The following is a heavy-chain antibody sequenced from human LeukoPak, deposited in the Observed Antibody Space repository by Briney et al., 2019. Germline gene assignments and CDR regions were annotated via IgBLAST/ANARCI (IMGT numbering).Heavy chain of an antibody. D-gene: IGHD3-22*01. V-gene: IGHV3-66*01. CDR3: ARDCSASSSDYYPLGY. J-gene: IGHJ4*02. CDR1: GFTVSSKY. CDR2: IYSGGST. Sequence: GGSLRLSCAASGFTVSSKYMSWVRQAPGRGLEWVSVIYSGGSTYYADSVKGRFTISRDNSKNTVYLQMNSLRAEDTAVYYCARDCSASSSDYYPLGYWGQGTLVTVSS.